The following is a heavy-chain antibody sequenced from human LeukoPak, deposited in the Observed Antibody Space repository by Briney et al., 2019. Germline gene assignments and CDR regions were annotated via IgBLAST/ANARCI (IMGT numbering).Heavy chain of an antibody. D-gene: IGHD6-19*01. CDR3: ARDLAVPGSWYFDL. CDR1: GGSISSYY. J-gene: IGHJ2*01. CDR2: IYYSGST. V-gene: IGHV4-59*01. Sequence: SETLSLTCIASGGSISSYYWNWIRQPPGKGLEWIGYIYYSGSTRYNPSLMSRVTISVDTSKNQFSLKLSSVTAADTAVYYCARDLAVPGSWYFDLWGRGTLVTVSS.